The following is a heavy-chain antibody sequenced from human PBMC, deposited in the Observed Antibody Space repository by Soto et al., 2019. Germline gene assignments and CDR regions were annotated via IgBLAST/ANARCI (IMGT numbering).Heavy chain of an antibody. CDR1: GGSFSGYY. J-gene: IGHJ5*02. CDR3: ARGSGYSSGWDRWIDP. Sequence: QVQLQQWGAGLLKPSETLSLTCAVYGGSFSGYYWSWIRQPPGKGLEWIGEINHSGSTNYNPCLKSRVTISVDTSKNQFSLKLSSVTAADTAVYYCARGSGYSSGWDRWIDPWGQGTLVTVSS. D-gene: IGHD6-19*01. CDR2: INHSGST. V-gene: IGHV4-34*01.